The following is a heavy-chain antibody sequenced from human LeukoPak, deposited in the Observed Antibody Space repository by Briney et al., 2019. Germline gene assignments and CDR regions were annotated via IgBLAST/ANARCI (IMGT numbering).Heavy chain of an antibody. J-gene: IGHJ4*02. V-gene: IGHV3-7*01. CDR3: TLGEWLQPFDY. Sequence: GGSLRLSCAASGFTFSSYWMSWVRQAPGMGLEWVANIKPDGSETYYVDSVKGRFTISRDNAKNSVFLQMKSLRADDTAVYYCTLGEWLQPFDYWGQGTLVTVSS. CDR2: IKPDGSET. CDR1: GFTFSSYW. D-gene: IGHD3-16*01.